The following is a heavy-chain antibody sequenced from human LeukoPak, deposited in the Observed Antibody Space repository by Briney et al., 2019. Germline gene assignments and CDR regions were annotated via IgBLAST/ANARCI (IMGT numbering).Heavy chain of an antibody. D-gene: IGHD7-27*01. J-gene: IGHJ4*02. CDR3: ARDGDLGTHNMVNFDS. V-gene: IGHV3-21*01. Sequence: PGGSLRLSCAASGFDFRTYSMNWVRQAPGKGLEWGSFISATSSYIYYAESVKGRFTISRDNARDSMYLQMNSLRAEDTAVYFCARDGDLGTHNMVNFDSWGQGTLVSVSS. CDR1: GFDFRTYS. CDR2: ISATSSYI.